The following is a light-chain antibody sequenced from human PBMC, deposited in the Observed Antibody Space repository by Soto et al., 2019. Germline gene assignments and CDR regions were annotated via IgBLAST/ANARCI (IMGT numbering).Light chain of an antibody. Sequence: AIQMTQSPSSQSASVGDRVTITCRASQAISNDLGWYQQKPGKAPKLLIYASSSLQSGVQSRFSGSGSGTDVTLTISSLQAEDFATYYCLQDYNYPPTYGQGTRLEIK. CDR2: ASS. J-gene: IGKJ5*01. V-gene: IGKV1-6*02. CDR3: LQDYNYPPT. CDR1: QAISND.